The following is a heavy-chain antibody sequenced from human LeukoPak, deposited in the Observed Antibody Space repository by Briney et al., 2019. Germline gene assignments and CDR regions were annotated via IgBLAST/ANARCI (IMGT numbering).Heavy chain of an antibody. D-gene: IGHD7-27*01. CDR1: GGSISSGDYY. CDR3: ARPPLGIGAFDI. J-gene: IGHJ3*02. V-gene: IGHV4-30-4*08. CDR2: IYYSGST. Sequence: SETLSLTCTVSGGSISSGDYYWNWIRQPPGKGLEWIGYIYYSGSTYYNPSLKSRVTISVDTSKNQFSLKLSSVTAADTAVYYCARPPLGIGAFDIWGQGTMVTVSS.